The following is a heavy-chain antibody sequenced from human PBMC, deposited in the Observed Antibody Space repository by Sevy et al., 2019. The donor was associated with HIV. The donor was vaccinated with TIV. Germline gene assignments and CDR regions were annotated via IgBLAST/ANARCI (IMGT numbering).Heavy chain of an antibody. D-gene: IGHD3-3*01. J-gene: IGHJ6*02. V-gene: IGHV4-34*01. CDR2: INHSGST. Sequence: SETLSLTCAVYGGSFSGYYWSWIRQPPGKGLEWIGEINHSGSTNYNPSLKSRVTISVDTSKNQFSLKLSSLTAADTAVYYCARSGGITIFGVVNYYYYYGMDVWGQGTTVTVSS. CDR1: GGSFSGYY. CDR3: ARSGGITIFGVVNYYYYYGMDV.